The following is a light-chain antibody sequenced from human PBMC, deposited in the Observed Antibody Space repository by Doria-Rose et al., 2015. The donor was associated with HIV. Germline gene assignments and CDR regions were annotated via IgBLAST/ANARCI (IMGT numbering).Light chain of an antibody. CDR1: QSVSSN. CDR3: QQRSNWPPIFT. CDR2: DAS. V-gene: IGKV3-11*01. J-gene: IGKJ3*01. Sequence: SPATLSLSPGERATLSCRASQSVSSNLAWYQQKPGQAPRLLIYDASNRATGIPARFSGGGSGTDFTLTISSLEPEDFAVYFCQQRSNWPPIFTFGPGTKVDI.